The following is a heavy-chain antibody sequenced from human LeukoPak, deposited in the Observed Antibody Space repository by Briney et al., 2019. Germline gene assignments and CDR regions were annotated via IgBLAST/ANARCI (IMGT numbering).Heavy chain of an antibody. CDR2: ISFDGNDK. CDR3: ARELYGKSWYEY. V-gene: IGHV3-30*03. Sequence: PGGSLRFSCAASGFTFSSYGMHWVRQAPGRGLEWVAVISFDGNDKHYADAVKGRFTVSRDNSRNTLYLQMNSLRDEDTAVYYCARELYGKSWYEYWGQGILLTVSS. CDR1: GFTFSSYG. D-gene: IGHD6-13*01. J-gene: IGHJ4*02.